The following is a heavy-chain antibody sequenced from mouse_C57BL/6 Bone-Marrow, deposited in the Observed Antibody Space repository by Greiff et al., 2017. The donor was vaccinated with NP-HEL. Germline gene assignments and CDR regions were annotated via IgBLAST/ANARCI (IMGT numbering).Heavy chain of an antibody. Sequence: QVQLQQPGAELVRPGTSVKLSCKASGYTFTSYWIHWVKQRPGQGLEWIGVIDPSDSYTNYNQKFKGKATLTVDTSSSTAYMQLSSLTSEDSAVYYCARRGIYYDYDRAWFAYWGQGTLVTVSA. CDR3: ARRGIYYDYDRAWFAY. D-gene: IGHD2-4*01. V-gene: IGHV1-59*01. CDR2: IDPSDSYT. CDR1: GYTFTSYW. J-gene: IGHJ3*01.